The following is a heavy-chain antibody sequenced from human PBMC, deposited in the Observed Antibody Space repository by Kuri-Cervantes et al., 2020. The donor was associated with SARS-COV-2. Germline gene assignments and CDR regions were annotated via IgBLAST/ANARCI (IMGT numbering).Heavy chain of an antibody. V-gene: IGHV3-23*01. CDR1: GFSFSDYV. CDR2: INDAGTTT. J-gene: IGHJ4*02. CDR3: ATGFTSVWFRPLAY. D-gene: IGHD3-10*01. Sequence: LSLPCAASGFSFSDYVMTWVRQAPGKGLEWVSIINDAGTTTHYADSVKGRFTISRDNSKNTVYLQMNNLEVEDTAVYFCATGFTSVWFRPLAYWGQGTLVTVSS.